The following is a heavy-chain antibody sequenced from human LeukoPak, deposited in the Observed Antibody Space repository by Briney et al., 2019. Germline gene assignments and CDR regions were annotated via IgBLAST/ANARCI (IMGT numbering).Heavy chain of an antibody. CDR1: GGSISSSSYY. J-gene: IGHJ4*02. Sequence: KPSETLSLTCTVSGGSISSSSYYWGWIRQPPGKGLEWIGTIYYTGSTDYNPSLKSRVTISIDTSKNQFSLKLSSVTAAETAVYYCARQSYYRNYDWGPGSLVTVSS. CDR3: ARQSYYRNYD. D-gene: IGHD4-11*01. CDR2: IYYTGST. V-gene: IGHV4-39*01.